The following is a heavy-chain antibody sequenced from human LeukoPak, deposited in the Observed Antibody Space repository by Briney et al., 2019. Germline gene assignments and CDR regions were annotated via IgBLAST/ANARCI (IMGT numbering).Heavy chain of an antibody. CDR3: ARNYDSSGSLGP. J-gene: IGHJ4*02. CDR2: IYYSGST. Sequence: KPSETLSLTCTVSGGSISSYYWSWIRQPPGKGLEWIGYIYYSGSTNYNPSLKSRVTISVDTSKNQFSLKLSSVTAADTAVYYCARNYDSSGSLGPWGQRTLVTVSS. V-gene: IGHV4-59*12. D-gene: IGHD3-22*01. CDR1: GGSISSYY.